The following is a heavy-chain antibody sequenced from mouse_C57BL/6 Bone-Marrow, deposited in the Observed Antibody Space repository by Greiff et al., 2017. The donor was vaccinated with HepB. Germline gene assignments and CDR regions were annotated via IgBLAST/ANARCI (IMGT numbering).Heavy chain of an antibody. CDR3: ARDDSLAWCAY. V-gene: IGHV7-1*01. Sequence: EVKLVESGGGLVQSGRSLRLSCATSGFTFSDFYMEWVRQAPGKGLEWIAASRNKANDYTTEYSASVKGRFIVSRDTSQSILYLQMYALRAEDTAIYYCARDDSLAWCAYWGQGTLVTVSA. J-gene: IGHJ3*01. CDR1: GFTFSDFY. CDR2: SRNKANDYTT.